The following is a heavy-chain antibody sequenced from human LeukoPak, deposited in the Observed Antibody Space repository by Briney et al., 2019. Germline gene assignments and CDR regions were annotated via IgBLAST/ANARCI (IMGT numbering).Heavy chain of an antibody. D-gene: IGHD6-13*01. V-gene: IGHV4-4*07. CDR2: IYTSGST. J-gene: IGHJ4*02. CDR3: ASSSSWHAFDY. Sequence: SETLSLTCTVSGGSISSYYWSWIRQPAGKGLEGIGRIYTSGSTNYNPSLKSRVTMSVDTSKNQFSLKLSSVTAADTAVYYCASSSSWHAFDYWGQGNLVTVSS. CDR1: GGSISSYY.